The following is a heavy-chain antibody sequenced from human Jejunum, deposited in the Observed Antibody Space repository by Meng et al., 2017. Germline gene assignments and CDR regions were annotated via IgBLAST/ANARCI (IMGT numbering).Heavy chain of an antibody. CDR2: INPNGGGS. CDR1: GYTFTAYY. J-gene: IGHJ4*02. V-gene: IGHV1-2*02. D-gene: IGHD2-2*01. Sequence: ASVKVSCKASGYTFTAYYMHWIRQAPGQGLEWMGWINPNGGGSIYAQKFQGRVTMTSDTSINTAYVELSRLTFDDSAMYFCATIEGGLGTTWGQGTLVTVSS. CDR3: ATIEGGLGTT.